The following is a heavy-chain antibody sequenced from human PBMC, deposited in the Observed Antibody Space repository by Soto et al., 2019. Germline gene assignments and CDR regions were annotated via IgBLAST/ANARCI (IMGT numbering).Heavy chain of an antibody. J-gene: IGHJ6*03. Sequence: LRLSCAASGFTFSSYGMHWVRQAPGKGLEWVAVISYDGSNKYYADSVKGRFTISRDNSKNTLYLQMNSLRAEDTAVYYCAKDPRVPGVVDFYYMYVWGKGTTVTVSS. V-gene: IGHV3-30*18. CDR3: AKDPRVPGVVDFYYMYV. D-gene: IGHD3-3*01. CDR2: ISYDGSNK. CDR1: GFTFSSYG.